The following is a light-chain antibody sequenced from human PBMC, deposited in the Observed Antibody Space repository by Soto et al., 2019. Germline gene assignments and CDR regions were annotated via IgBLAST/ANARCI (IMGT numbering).Light chain of an antibody. CDR2: KAS. CDR3: HQYFRSPIT. J-gene: IGKJ4*01. CDR1: QSISSW. V-gene: IGKV1-5*03. Sequence: DIQMTQSPSTLSASVGDRVTITCRASQSISSWLAWYQQKPGKAPKLLIYKASSLESGVPSRFSGSGSGTDFTLTVSGLQAEDVAIYYCHQYFRSPITFGGGTKVDI.